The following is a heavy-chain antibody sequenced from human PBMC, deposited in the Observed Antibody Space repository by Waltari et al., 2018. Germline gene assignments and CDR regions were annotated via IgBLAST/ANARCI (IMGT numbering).Heavy chain of an antibody. Sequence: QVQLQESGPGLVKPSETLSLTCDVSGYAINSGFYWGWIRQTTGKGLEWIATISHEGTTFYIPSLTSRVTTSMDMSKSQFSLKLKSVTAADTAVYYCTRQVLGYCTSAACRRLESWGQGTLVTVSS. CDR1: GYAINSGFY. CDR3: TRQVLGYCTSAACRRLES. V-gene: IGHV4-38-2*01. CDR2: ISHEGTT. J-gene: IGHJ4*02. D-gene: IGHD2-2*03.